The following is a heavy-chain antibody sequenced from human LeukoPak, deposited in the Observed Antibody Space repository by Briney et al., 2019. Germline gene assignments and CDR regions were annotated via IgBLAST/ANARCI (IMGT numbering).Heavy chain of an antibody. CDR1: GVTVSSNY. CDR2: IYSGGNT. J-gene: IGHJ4*02. Sequence: GGSLRLSCAAFGVTVSSNYMNWVRQAPGKGLEWVSIIYSGGNTYYADSVKGRFTISRDNSKNTLYLQMNGLRAEDTAVYYCARQQDTTNPGYWGQGTLVTVSS. V-gene: IGHV3-66*04. D-gene: IGHD5-18*01. CDR3: ARQQDTTNPGY.